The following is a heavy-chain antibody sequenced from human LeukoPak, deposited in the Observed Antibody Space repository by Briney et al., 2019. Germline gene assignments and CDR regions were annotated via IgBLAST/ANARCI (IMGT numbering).Heavy chain of an antibody. CDR2: IYPGDSDT. D-gene: IGHD3-10*01. CDR3: ARLGTYWSNYYFEY. J-gene: IGHJ4*02. V-gene: IGHV5-51*01. CDR1: GYXFTTYW. Sequence: GESLQISCQGSGYXFTTYWICWVRQMPGKGLECTGSIYPGDSDTRYSPSFQGQVTISADKSITTAYLQWSSLKASDTAMYYCARLGTYWSNYYFEYWGQGTLVTVSS.